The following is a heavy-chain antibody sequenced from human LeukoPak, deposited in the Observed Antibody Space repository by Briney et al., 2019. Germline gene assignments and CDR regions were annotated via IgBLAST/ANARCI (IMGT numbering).Heavy chain of an antibody. CDR3: GGDSPGGGSDY. D-gene: IGHD3-16*01. V-gene: IGHV4-39*07. Sequence: SETLSLTCTVSGGCISSSSYYWGWIRQPPGKGLEWIGEINHSGSTNYNPSLKSRVTISVDTSKNQFSLKLSSVTAADTAVYYCGGDSPGGGSDYWGQGTLVTVSS. J-gene: IGHJ4*02. CDR2: INHSGST. CDR1: GGCISSSSYY.